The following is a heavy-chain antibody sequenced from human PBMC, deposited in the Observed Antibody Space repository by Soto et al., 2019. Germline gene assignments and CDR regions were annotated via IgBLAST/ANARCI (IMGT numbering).Heavy chain of an antibody. V-gene: IGHV3-48*01. CDR3: ARSSSGWYMYYYYYMDV. J-gene: IGHJ6*03. D-gene: IGHD6-19*01. Sequence: GGSRRLSCAASGCTFSSYSMNWVRQAPGKGLEWVSYISSSSSTIYYADSVKGRFTISRDNAKNSLYLQLNSLRAEDTAVYYCARSSSGWYMYYYYYMDVWGKGTTVTVSS. CDR2: ISSSSSTI. CDR1: GCTFSSYS.